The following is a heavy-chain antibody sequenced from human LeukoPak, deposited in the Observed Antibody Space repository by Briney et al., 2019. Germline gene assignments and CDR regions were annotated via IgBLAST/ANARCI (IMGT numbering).Heavy chain of an antibody. D-gene: IGHD3-9*01. CDR1: GFTFSSYG. J-gene: IGHJ4*02. V-gene: IGHV3-23*01. CDR3: AKMYYDVLTGSGH. Sequence: PGGSLRLSCAASGFTFSSYGMSWVRQAPGKGLEWASAISGSGGSTYYADSVKGRFTISRDNSENTLYLQMNSLRAEDTAVYYCAKMYYDVLTGSGHWGQGTLVSVSS. CDR2: ISGSGGST.